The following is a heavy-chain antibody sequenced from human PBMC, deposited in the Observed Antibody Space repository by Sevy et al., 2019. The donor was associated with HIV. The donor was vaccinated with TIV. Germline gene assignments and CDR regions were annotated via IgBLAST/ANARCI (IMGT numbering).Heavy chain of an antibody. V-gene: IGHV3-48*02. J-gene: IGHJ4*02. D-gene: IGHD3-22*01. Sequence: GGSLRLSCVASGFPFNYYAMNWFRQAPGKGLEWILYINSDSDTMYYGDSVKGRFTNSRDNAKNSLDLQMNSLRDEDTAVYYCARERGTYYDTSGYPYLLEAGFAYWGQGALVTVSS. CDR2: INSDSDTM. CDR1: GFPFNYYA. CDR3: ARERGTYYDTSGYPYLLEAGFAY.